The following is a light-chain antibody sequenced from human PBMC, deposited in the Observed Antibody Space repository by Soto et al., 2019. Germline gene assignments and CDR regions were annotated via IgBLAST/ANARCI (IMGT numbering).Light chain of an antibody. CDR3: TSYTCSSTPLV. V-gene: IGLV2-14*01. J-gene: IGLJ2*01. CDR2: EVS. CDR1: SSDVGGYNY. Sequence: QSVLTQPASVSGSPGQSITISCTGTSSDVGGYNYVSWYQQHPGKAPKLMIYEVSNRPSGVSNRFSGSKSGNTASLTISGLQAEDVADYYCTSYTCSSTPLVFGGGTKLTVL.